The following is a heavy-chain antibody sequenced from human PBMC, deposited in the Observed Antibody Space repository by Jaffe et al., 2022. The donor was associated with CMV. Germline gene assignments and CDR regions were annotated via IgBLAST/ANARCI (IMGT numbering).Heavy chain of an antibody. CDR3: VRSPGGLVEVTATRWYLEY. CDR2: IYHSGGT. V-gene: IGHV4-39*01. J-gene: IGHJ4*02. CDR1: GGSLTSGSHY. D-gene: IGHD2-21*02. Sequence: QVQLQESGPGLVKPSETLSLTCSVSGGSLTSGSHYWGWVRRSPGTGLEWIAFIYHSGGTHYNPSLKSRVTISIDTSRNQFSLKVASVTAADTAVYYCVRSPGGLVEVTATRWYLEYWGQGALVAVSS.